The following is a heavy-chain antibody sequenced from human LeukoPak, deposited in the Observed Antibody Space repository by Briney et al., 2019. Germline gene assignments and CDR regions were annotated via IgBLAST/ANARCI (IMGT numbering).Heavy chain of an antibody. J-gene: IGHJ4*02. CDR3: AGLSSSSTHPFDY. V-gene: IGHV1-2*02. D-gene: IGHD6-6*01. Sequence: ASVKLSCKASGYTFTGYYMQWVRQAPGQGLEWMRWINPNSGGTNYAQKFQGRLTITRDTSISTAYRELSRLRSYDPAVYYRAGLSSSSTHPFDYWGQGTLVTVSS. CDR2: INPNSGGT. CDR1: GYTFTGYY.